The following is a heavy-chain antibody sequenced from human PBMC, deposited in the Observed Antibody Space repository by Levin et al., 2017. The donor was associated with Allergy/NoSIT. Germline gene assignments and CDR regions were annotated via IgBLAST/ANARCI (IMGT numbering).Heavy chain of an antibody. CDR2: INHSGST. D-gene: IGHD2-2*01. CDR1: GGSFSGYY. CDR3: ARGCTRVRGSTSCFHMDG. J-gene: IGHJ6*03. V-gene: IGHV4-34*01. Sequence: PSETLSLTCAVYGGSFSGYYWSWIRQPPGKGLEWIGEINHSGSTNYNPSLKSRVTISVDTSKNQFSLKLSSVTAADTAVYYCARGCTRVRGSTSCFHMDGWGKGTTVTVSS.